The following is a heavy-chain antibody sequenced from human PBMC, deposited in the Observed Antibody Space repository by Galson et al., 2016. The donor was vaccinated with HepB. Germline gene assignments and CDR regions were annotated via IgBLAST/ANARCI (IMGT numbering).Heavy chain of an antibody. CDR2: VSGSGDST. CDR3: AKEPRYDSWTVWFDP. Sequence: SLRLSCAASGFTFSNYAMNWVRQAPGKGLQWVSAVSGSGDSTYYAGSVKGRFTISGDNSKNTLYLQMNSLRVEDTAVYYWAKEPRYDSWTVWFDPWGQGNLGAVSS. V-gene: IGHV3-23*01. CDR1: GFTFSNYA. J-gene: IGHJ5*02. D-gene: IGHD3/OR15-3a*01.